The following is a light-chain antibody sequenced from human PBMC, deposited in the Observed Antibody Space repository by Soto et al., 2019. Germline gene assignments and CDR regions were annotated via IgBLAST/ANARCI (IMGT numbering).Light chain of an antibody. V-gene: IGKV1-5*03. CDR2: KAS. CDR1: QSIGAS. J-gene: IGKJ4*01. Sequence: DIQMTQSPSTLYASVGDRVTITCRARQSIGASLAWFQQKPGKAPNLLIYKASSLESGVPSRFSGSGSGTEFTLTISNLQPDDFAAYYCQQYNSSPLTFGGGTKVEIK. CDR3: QQYNSSPLT.